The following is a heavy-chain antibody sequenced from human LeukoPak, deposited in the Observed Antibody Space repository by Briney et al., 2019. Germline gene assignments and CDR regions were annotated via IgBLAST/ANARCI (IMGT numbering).Heavy chain of an antibody. Sequence: PSETLSLTCIVSGGSISSYYWSWIRQPPGKGLEWIGEINHSGSTNYNPSLKSRVTISVDTSKNQFSLKLSSVTAADTAVYYCARAPFGDIVVVPAANQEGRDGHNYSDYWGQGTLVTVSS. J-gene: IGHJ4*02. D-gene: IGHD2-2*01. CDR2: INHSGST. CDR1: GGSISSYY. V-gene: IGHV4-34*01. CDR3: ARAPFGDIVVVPAANQEGRDGHNYSDY.